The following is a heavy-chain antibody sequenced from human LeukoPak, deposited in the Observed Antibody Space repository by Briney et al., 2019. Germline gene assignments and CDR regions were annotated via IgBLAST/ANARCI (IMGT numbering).Heavy chain of an antibody. D-gene: IGHD3-22*01. V-gene: IGHV1-18*01. CDR2: ISAYNGDT. CDR1: GYTFTSYG. Sequence: ASVKVSCKASGYTFTSYGISWVRQAPGQGLEWMGWISAYNGDTNYAQKLQGRVTMTTDTSTSTAYMELRSLRSDDTAVYHCARDYYDSSGYSAYYYYMDVWGKGTTVTVSS. CDR3: ARDYYDSSGYSAYYYYMDV. J-gene: IGHJ6*03.